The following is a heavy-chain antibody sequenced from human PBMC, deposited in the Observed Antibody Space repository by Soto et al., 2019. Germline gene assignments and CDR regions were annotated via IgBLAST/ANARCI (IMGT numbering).Heavy chain of an antibody. V-gene: IGHV4-39*01. D-gene: IGHD6-19*01. CDR3: ASGVWLGLRTFDY. Sequence: PSDTLSLTCTVSGGSISISSYYWGWILHPPGEGLEWIGSIYYSGSTYYNPSLKSRVTISVDTSKNQFSLKLSSVTAADTAVYYCASGVWLGLRTFDYWGQGTLVTVSS. CDR1: GGSISISSYY. CDR2: IYYSGST. J-gene: IGHJ4*02.